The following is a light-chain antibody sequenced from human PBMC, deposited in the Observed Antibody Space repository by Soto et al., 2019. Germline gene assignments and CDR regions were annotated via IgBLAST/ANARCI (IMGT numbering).Light chain of an antibody. CDR2: AAS. J-gene: IGKJ1*01. V-gene: IGKV1-12*01. CDR3: KQSYSTPLT. Sequence: IQMTQSPSSLSASVGDRVTITCRASQGVSSYLAWYQQKPGKAPKLLIYAASSLQSGVPSRFSGSGFGTDFTLTIDSLQPEEFATYYCKQSYSTPLTFGQGTKVDI. CDR1: QGVSSY.